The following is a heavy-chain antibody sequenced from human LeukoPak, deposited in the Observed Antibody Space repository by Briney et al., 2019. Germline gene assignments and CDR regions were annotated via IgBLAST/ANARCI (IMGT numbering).Heavy chain of an antibody. J-gene: IGHJ3*02. D-gene: IGHD3-10*01. CDR2: VFHSGPT. V-gene: IGHV4-4*02. CDR3: AREGSVSGVAFDI. Sequence: PSGPLSLTCDVSGASISNGNWWSWVRQPPGKGLEWIGEVFHSGPTNYNPSLKNRVTTSVDKSKNHFSLKMTSMTAADTAVYYCAREGSVSGVAFDIWGQGTLVTVSS. CDR1: GASISNGNW.